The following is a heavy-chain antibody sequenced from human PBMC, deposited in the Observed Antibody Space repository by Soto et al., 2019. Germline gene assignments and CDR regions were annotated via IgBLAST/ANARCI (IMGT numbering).Heavy chain of an antibody. CDR1: GGTFSSYA. CDR2: IIPIFGTA. D-gene: IGHD1-26*01. Sequence: QVQLVQSGAEVKKPGSSVKVSCKASGGTFSSYAISWVRQAPGQGLEWMGGIIPIFGTANYAQKFQGRVTITADESTSTAYMELSSLRSEDTAVYYCARDLGWALQHPHPGGYFDYWGQGTLVTVSS. J-gene: IGHJ4*02. CDR3: ARDLGWALQHPHPGGYFDY. V-gene: IGHV1-69*01.